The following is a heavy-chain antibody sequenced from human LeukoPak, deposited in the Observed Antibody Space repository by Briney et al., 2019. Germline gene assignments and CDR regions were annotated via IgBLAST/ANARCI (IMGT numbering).Heavy chain of an antibody. V-gene: IGHV3-53*01. CDR1: GFTVSSNY. CDR3: ARVAGYCSGGSCYIRAFDI. Sequence: GGSLRLSCAASGFTVSSNYMSWVRQAPGKGLEWVAVIYSGGSTYYADSVKGRFTISRDNSKNTLYLQMNSLRAEDTAVYYCARVAGYCSGGSCYIRAFDIWGQGTMVTVSS. CDR2: IYSGGST. D-gene: IGHD2-15*01. J-gene: IGHJ3*02.